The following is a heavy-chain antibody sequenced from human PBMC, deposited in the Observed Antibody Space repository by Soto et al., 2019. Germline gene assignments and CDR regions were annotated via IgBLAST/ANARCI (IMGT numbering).Heavy chain of an antibody. Sequence: PGGSLRLSCAASGFTFSSYAMHWVRQAPGKGLEWVAVISYDGSNKYYADSVKGRFTISRDNSKNTLCLQMNSLRAEDTAVYYCARESRSWGYSYGYPGEDYYYYGMDVWGQGTTVTVSS. CDR2: ISYDGSNK. D-gene: IGHD5-18*01. CDR1: GFTFSSYA. J-gene: IGHJ6*02. CDR3: ARESRSWGYSYGYPGEDYYYYGMDV. V-gene: IGHV3-30-3*01.